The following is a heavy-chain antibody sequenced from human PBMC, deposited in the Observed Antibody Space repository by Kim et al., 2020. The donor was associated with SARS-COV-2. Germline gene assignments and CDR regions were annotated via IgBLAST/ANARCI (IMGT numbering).Heavy chain of an antibody. V-gene: IGHV4-31*03. CDR3: ARGYQTNWFDP. J-gene: IGHJ5*02. CDR2: IYYSGST. CDR1: GGSISNGGYY. D-gene: IGHD2-2*01. Sequence: SETLSLTCTVSGGSISNGGYYWSWIRQHPGKGLEWIGYIYYSGSTYYNPSLKRRVTISVDTSKNQFSLKLTSVTAADTAVYYCARGYQTNWFDPWGQGTLVTVSS.